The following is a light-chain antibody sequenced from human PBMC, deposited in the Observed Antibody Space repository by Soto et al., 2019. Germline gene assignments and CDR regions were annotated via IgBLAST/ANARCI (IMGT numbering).Light chain of an antibody. CDR3: QSYDSSLSALFV. J-gene: IGLJ1*01. Sequence: QSVLTQPPSVSGAPGQRVTISCTGSSSDIGAGYDVHWYQHLPGTALKLLIYGNTNRPSGVPDRFSGSKSGTSASLAITGLQAEDEADYYCQSYDSSLSALFVFGTGTKVTVL. V-gene: IGLV1-40*01. CDR1: SSDIGAGYD. CDR2: GNT.